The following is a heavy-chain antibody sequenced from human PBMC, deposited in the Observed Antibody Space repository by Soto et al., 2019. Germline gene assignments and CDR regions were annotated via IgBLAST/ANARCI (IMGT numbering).Heavy chain of an antibody. D-gene: IGHD3-22*01. J-gene: IGHJ4*02. Sequence: GGSLRLSCAASGFTFSSYAMSWVRQAPGKGLEWVPAISGSGGSTYYADSVKGRFTISRDNSKNTLYLQMNSLRAEDTAVYYCAKGFYYYDSSGPLDYWGQGTLVTVSS. CDR2: ISGSGGST. CDR3: AKGFYYYDSSGPLDY. CDR1: GFTFSSYA. V-gene: IGHV3-23*01.